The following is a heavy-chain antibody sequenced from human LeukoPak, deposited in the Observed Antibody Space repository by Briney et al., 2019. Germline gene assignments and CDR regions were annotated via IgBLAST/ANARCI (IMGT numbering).Heavy chain of an antibody. Sequence: GGSLRLSCAPSGFTFSNAWMSWVRQAPGKGLEWVGRIKSKTDGGTTDYAAPVKGRFTISRDDSKKTLYLQMNSLKTEDTAVYYCTTDIVLMVYAIRCGYWGQGTLVTVSS. CDR3: TTDIVLMVYAIRCGY. CDR1: GFTFSNAW. V-gene: IGHV3-15*01. CDR2: IKSKTDGGTT. J-gene: IGHJ4*02. D-gene: IGHD2-8*01.